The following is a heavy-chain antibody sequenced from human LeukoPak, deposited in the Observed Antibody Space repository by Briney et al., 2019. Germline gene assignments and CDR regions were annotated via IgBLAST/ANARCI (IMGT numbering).Heavy chain of an antibody. CDR1: GYTFTDYY. V-gene: IGHV1-69-2*01. CDR3: ATLYAGYSSSWYYFDY. Sequence: ASVKISCKVSGYTFTDYYMHWVQQAPGKGLEWMGLVDPEDGETIYAEKFQGRVTITADTSTDTAYMELSSLRSEDTAVYHCATLYAGYSSSWYYFDYWGQGTLVTVSS. D-gene: IGHD6-13*01. J-gene: IGHJ4*02. CDR2: VDPEDGET.